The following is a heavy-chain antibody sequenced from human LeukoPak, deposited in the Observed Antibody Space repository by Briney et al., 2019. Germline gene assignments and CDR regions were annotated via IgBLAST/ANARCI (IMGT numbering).Heavy chain of an antibody. CDR1: GGSFSGYY. CDR2: IYYSGST. J-gene: IGHJ2*01. Sequence: SETLSLTCAVYGGSFSGYYWSWIRQPPGKGLEWIGSIYYSGSTYYNPSLKSRVTISVDTSKNQFSLKLSSVTAADTAVYYCARHWYFDLWGRGTLVTVSS. V-gene: IGHV4-34*01. CDR3: ARHWYFDL.